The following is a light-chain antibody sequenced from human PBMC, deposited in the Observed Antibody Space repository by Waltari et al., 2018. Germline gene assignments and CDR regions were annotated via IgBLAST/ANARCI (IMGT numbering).Light chain of an antibody. CDR2: DNK. CDR1: SSNIGNNY. Sequence: SVLTQPPSVSAAPGQKVTISCSGSSSNIGNNYVFCYHQLPGTAHKLLIYDNKQPPSVIPDRFSASKSVTSATLCITGLQTEYEADYYCGTWYSSLSSGVFRGGTKLTVL. V-gene: IGLV1-51*01. J-gene: IGLJ3*02. CDR3: GTWYSSLSSGV.